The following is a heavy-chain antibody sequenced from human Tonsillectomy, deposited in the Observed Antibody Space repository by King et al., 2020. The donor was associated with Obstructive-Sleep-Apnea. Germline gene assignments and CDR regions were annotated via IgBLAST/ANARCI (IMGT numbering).Heavy chain of an antibody. CDR3: ARGHYDILTGYYSSP. J-gene: IGHJ5*02. D-gene: IGHD3-9*01. Sequence: VQLVESGGGLVQPGGSLRLSCVASGFTVSSNYMSWVRQAPGKGLEWLSVIYSGGTTYYADSVTGRFTISRDNSKNTLFLQMNRLRVEDTAVYYCARGHYDILTGYYSSPWGQGTLVTVSS. CDR1: GFTVSSNY. CDR2: IYSGGTT. V-gene: IGHV3-66*01.